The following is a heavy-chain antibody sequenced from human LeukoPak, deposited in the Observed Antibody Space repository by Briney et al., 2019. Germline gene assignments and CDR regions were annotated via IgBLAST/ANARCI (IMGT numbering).Heavy chain of an antibody. CDR2: IIPIFGTA. Sequence: SVKVSCKASGGTFSSYAISWVRQAPGQGLEWMGGIIPIFGTANYAQKFQGRVTITADESTSTAYMELSSLRSEDTAVYYCAVAAGTPSNFDYWGQGTLVTVSS. D-gene: IGHD6-13*01. V-gene: IGHV1-69*01. J-gene: IGHJ4*02. CDR3: AVAAGTPSNFDY. CDR1: GGTFSSYA.